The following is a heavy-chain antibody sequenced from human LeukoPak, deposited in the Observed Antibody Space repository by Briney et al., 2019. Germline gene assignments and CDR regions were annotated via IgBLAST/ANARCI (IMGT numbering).Heavy chain of an antibody. D-gene: IGHD6-19*01. CDR1: RFTFSSYG. Sequence: GGSLRLSCAASRFTFSSYGMHWVRQAPGKGLEWVAVIWYDGSNKYYADSVKGRFTISRDNSKNTLYLQMNSLRAEDTAVYYCAKDRGYSSGCLDYWGQGTLVTVSS. V-gene: IGHV3-33*06. J-gene: IGHJ4*02. CDR3: AKDRGYSSGCLDY. CDR2: IWYDGSNK.